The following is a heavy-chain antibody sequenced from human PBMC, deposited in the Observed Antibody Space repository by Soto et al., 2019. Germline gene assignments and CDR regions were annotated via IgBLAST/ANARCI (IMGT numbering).Heavy chain of an antibody. J-gene: IGHJ4*02. CDR1: GSTFSKYF. CDR2: ISSSGDDT. Sequence: QLLESGGGLVQPGGSLRLSCAASGSTFSKYFMSWVRQAPGRGLEWVSSISSSGDDTYYADSVNGRFTKSRDNFKNTLSLRLNTLRADDPAVYYCAKIGVFRNGYLSYTRGDYWGQGTLVTVSS. V-gene: IGHV3-23*01. CDR3: AKIGVFRNGYLSYTRGDY. D-gene: IGHD3-10*01.